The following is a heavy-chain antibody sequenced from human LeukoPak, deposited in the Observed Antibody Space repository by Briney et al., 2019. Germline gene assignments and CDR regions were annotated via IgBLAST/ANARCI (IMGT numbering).Heavy chain of an antibody. D-gene: IGHD3-16*01. Sequence: VGSLRLSCAASGFSFSSNRMNWVRQAPGKGLEWVTYISDSSSTIYYADSVKGRFTISRDNAKNSLYLQMNSLRAEDTAVYYCARGGSLDLWGRGTLVTVSS. CDR1: GFSFSSNR. V-gene: IGHV3-48*01. J-gene: IGHJ2*01. CDR3: ARGGSLDL. CDR2: ISDSSSTI.